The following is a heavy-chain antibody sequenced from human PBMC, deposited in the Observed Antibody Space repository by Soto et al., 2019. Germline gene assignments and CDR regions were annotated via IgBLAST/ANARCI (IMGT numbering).Heavy chain of an antibody. CDR3: VRLVAIPGYPDN. Sequence: QVQLVQSGAEVRQPASSVKVSCKTSGGTFSSYAISWVRQAPGQGLEWMGGIVPIVDTSTYAQKFQGRVTITADESTSPVYMELSSLRSDDTAGYYCVRLVAIPGYPDNWGQGTLVTVSS. J-gene: IGHJ4*02. D-gene: IGHD5-12*01. CDR1: GGTFSSYA. V-gene: IGHV1-69*12. CDR2: IVPIVDTS.